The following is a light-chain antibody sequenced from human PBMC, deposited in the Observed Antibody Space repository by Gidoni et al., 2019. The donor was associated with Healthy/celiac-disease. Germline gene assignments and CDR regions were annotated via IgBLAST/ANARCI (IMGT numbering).Light chain of an antibody. Sequence: SSELTQDPAVSVALGQPVRITCQGDSLRSYYASWYQQKPGQAPVLVIYGKNNRPSGIPDRFSGSSSGNTASLTITGAQAEDEADYYCNSRDSSGNWVFGGGTKLTVL. CDR3: NSRDSSGNWV. CDR1: SLRSYY. V-gene: IGLV3-19*01. J-gene: IGLJ3*02. CDR2: GKN.